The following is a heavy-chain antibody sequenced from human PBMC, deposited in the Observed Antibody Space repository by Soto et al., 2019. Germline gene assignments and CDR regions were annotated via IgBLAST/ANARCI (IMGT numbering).Heavy chain of an antibody. CDR2: ITWNSGSI. V-gene: IGHV3-9*01. J-gene: IGHJ6*02. CDR3: AKDRLHLPNDYYGMDV. CDR1: GFTFASHA. Sequence: GGSLRLSCAASGFTFASHAMSWVRQAPGKGLEWVSGITWNSGSIDYAVSVKGRFTISRDNAKNSLYLQMNSLSAEDTAVYYCAKDRLHLPNDYYGMDVWGQGTTVTVSS.